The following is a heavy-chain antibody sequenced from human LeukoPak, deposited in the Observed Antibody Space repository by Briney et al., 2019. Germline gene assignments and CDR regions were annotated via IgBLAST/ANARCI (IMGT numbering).Heavy chain of an antibody. V-gene: IGHV5-51*01. J-gene: IGHJ6*03. Sequence: GESLKIPCKGSGYSSTSYWCGWVRQLPGKGLGGMGFFYLGDSDTRYSPSFQGQVTISADKSISAAYLQWSCLKASNTAMYYCARLGSPMEYDFWSGKKAGVIGPIEYYYMDVGGKGTTVTVSS. D-gene: IGHD3-3*01. CDR2: FYLGDSDT. CDR1: GYSSTSYW. CDR3: ARLGSPMEYDFWSGKKAGVIGPIEYYYMDV.